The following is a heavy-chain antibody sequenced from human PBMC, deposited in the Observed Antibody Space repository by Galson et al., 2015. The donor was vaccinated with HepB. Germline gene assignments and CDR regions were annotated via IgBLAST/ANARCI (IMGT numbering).Heavy chain of an antibody. Sequence: SLRLSCAASGFTFSSFWMTWVRQAPGKGLEWVANIKQDGSEKYYVDSVRGRFTIPRDNAKNSLFLQMNSLRPEDTAVYYCARFNSGGFDYWGQGTLVTVSS. CDR2: IKQDGSEK. CDR1: GFTFSSFW. D-gene: IGHD1-26*01. V-gene: IGHV3-7*01. J-gene: IGHJ4*02. CDR3: ARFNSGGFDY.